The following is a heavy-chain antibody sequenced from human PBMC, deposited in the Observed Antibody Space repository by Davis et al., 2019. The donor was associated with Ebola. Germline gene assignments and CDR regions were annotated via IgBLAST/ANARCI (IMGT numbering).Heavy chain of an antibody. Sequence: ASVKASCKASGYTFTSYYMHWVRQAPGQGLEWMGIINPSGGSTSYAQKFQGRVTMTRDTSTSTVYMELSSLRSDDTAVYYCARDSHYDAFDIWGQGTMVTVSS. CDR3: ARDSHYDAFDI. V-gene: IGHV1-46*01. CDR2: INPSGGST. J-gene: IGHJ3*02. CDR1: GYTFTSYY.